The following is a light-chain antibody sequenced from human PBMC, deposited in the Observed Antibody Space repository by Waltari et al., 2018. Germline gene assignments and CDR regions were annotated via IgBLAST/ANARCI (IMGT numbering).Light chain of an antibody. CDR1: QGIYSY. CDR2: AAS. CDR3: QQLYSYPFT. Sequence: DIQLTQSPSFLSASVRDRVNITCRASQGIYSYLAWYQQKPGKAPNLLIYAASTLQTGVPSRFSGSGSVTEFTLTISSLQPEDFATYYCQQLYSYPFTFGPGTKVDIK. J-gene: IGKJ3*01. V-gene: IGKV1-9*01.